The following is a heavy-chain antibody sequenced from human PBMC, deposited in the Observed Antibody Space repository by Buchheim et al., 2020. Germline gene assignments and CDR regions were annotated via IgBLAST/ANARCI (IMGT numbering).Heavy chain of an antibody. CDR2: IYSGGST. Sequence: EVQLVESGGGLVQPGGSLRLSCAASGFTVSSNYMSWVRQAPGKGLEWVSVIYSGGSTYYADSVKGRFTISRDNSKNTLSPQMNSLRAEDTAVYYCARDRDYYDSSGYYPFDYWGQGTL. CDR1: GFTVSSNY. D-gene: IGHD3-22*01. J-gene: IGHJ4*02. CDR3: ARDRDYYDSSGYYPFDY. V-gene: IGHV3-66*01.